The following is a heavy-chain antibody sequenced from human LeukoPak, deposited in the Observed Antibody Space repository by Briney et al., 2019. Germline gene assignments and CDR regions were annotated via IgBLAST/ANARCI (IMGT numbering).Heavy chain of an antibody. J-gene: IGHJ3*02. CDR3: AKMRIVVVMFDAFDI. Sequence: GGSLRLSCAASGFTVSSNYMSWVRQAPGKGLEWVSVIYSGGSTYYADSVKGRFTISRDNSKNTLYLQMNSLRAEDTAVYYCAKMRIVVVMFDAFDIWGQGTMVTVSS. D-gene: IGHD3-22*01. CDR1: GFTVSSNY. V-gene: IGHV3-53*05. CDR2: IYSGGST.